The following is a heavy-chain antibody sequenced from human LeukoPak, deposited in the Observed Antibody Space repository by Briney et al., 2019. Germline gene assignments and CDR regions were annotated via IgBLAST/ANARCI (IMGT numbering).Heavy chain of an antibody. D-gene: IGHD5-12*01. V-gene: IGHV3-66*01. J-gene: IGHJ4*02. CDR3: AREHSTSGYYLAY. Sequence: GGSLRLSCAVSGFSVSTKYMNWVRQAPGKGLEWVSVLYTSGTTYYADSVKGRFSISRDSSDNTLYLQMNSLRVEDTGVYYCAREHSTSGYYLAYWGQGTLVTVSS. CDR2: LYTSGTT. CDR1: GFSVSTKY.